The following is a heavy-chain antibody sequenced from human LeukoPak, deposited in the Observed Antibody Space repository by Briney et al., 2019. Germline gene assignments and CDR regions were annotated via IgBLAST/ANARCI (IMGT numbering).Heavy chain of an antibody. CDR2: INHSGST. D-gene: IGHD5-24*01. Sequence: PSETLSLTCAVSGGSFSGYYWSWIRQPPGKGLEWIGEINHSGSTNYNPSLKSRVTISVDTSKNQFSLKLSSVTAADTAVYYCARVRSTMATMNYYYYYYGMDVWGQGTTVTVSS. J-gene: IGHJ6*02. V-gene: IGHV4-34*01. CDR1: GGSFSGYY. CDR3: ARVRSTMATMNYYYYYYGMDV.